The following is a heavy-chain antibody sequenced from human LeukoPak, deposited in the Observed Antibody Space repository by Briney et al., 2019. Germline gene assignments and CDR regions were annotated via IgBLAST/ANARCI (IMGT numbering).Heavy chain of an antibody. D-gene: IGHD3-22*01. V-gene: IGHV4-59*01. CDR1: GGSISSYY. J-gene: IGHJ3*02. Sequence: PSETLSLTCTVSGGSISSYYWSWIRQPPGKGLEWIGYIYYSGSTNYNPSLKSRVTISVVTSKNQFSLKLSSVTAADTAVYYCARTYYYDSSGLDDAFDIWGQGTMVTVSS. CDR2: IYYSGST. CDR3: ARTYYYDSSGLDDAFDI.